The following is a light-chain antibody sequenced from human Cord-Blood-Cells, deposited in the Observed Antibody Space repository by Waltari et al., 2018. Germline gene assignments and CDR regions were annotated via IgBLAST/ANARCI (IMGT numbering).Light chain of an antibody. V-gene: IGKV2-28*01. CDR1: QRLLPSNGYKY. CDR2: LGS. J-gene: IGKJ5*01. Sequence: DIVITQSPLSMPVTPAEPPPIPCRSSQRLLPSNGYKYLDWYLQQQGQSPQLLFYLGSNRASVVPDRFSGSGSGTDLTLKTSRVEAEDVGVYYCRQSLQTPPITFGQGTRLEIK. CDR3: RQSLQTPPIT.